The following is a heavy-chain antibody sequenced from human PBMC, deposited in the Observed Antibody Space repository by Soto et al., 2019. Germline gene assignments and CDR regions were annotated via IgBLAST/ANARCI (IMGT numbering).Heavy chain of an antibody. CDR2: ISHDGNSH. D-gene: IGHD3-22*01. Sequence: GGSLRLSCEGSGFSFSNYGIHWVRQAPGKGLEWVAVISHDGNSHHLADSVRGRFTISRDNSKNTVFLHMTSLRREDSAVYHCVKAQERSAQYFAVVITPFDFWGQGTMVTVSS. V-gene: IGHV3-30*18. J-gene: IGHJ3*01. CDR1: GFSFSNYG. CDR3: VKAQERSAQYFAVVITPFDF.